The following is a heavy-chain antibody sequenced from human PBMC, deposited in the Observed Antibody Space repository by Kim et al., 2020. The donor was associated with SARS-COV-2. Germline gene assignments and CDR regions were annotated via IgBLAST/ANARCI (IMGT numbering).Heavy chain of an antibody. Sequence: SVKVSCKASGGTFSSYAISWVRQAPGQGLEWMGRIIPILGIANYAQKFQGRVTITADKSTSTAYMELSSLRSEDTAVYYCARDYYGSGSPFDYWGQGTLVTVSS. V-gene: IGHV1-69*04. CDR3: ARDYYGSGSPFDY. D-gene: IGHD3-10*01. J-gene: IGHJ4*02. CDR2: IIPILGIA. CDR1: GGTFSSYA.